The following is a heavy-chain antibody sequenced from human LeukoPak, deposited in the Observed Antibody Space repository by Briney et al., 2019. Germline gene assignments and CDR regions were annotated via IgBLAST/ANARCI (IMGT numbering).Heavy chain of an antibody. CDR3: ARVFHNGYFDY. Sequence: SETLSLTCTVSGYSLSSGYYWGWIRHPPGKGLEWIGSIYHSGSTYYNPSLKSRVTISIDTFKNQFSLKLSSVTAADTAVYYCARVFHNGYFDYWGQGTLVTVSS. D-gene: IGHD2-8*01. V-gene: IGHV4-38-2*02. CDR1: GYSLSSGYY. J-gene: IGHJ4*02. CDR2: IYHSGST.